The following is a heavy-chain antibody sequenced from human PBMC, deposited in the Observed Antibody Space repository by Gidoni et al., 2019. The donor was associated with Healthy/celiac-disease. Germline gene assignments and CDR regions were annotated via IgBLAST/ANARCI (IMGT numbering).Heavy chain of an antibody. CDR3: ARRYSSGRVVWFDP. Sequence: QVQLQQWGAGLLKPSETLSLTCAVYGGSFSGYYWSWIRQPPGKGLEWIGEINHSGSTNYNPSLKSRVTISVDTSKNQFSLKLSSVTAADTAVYYCARRYSSGRVVWFDPWGQGTLVTVSS. V-gene: IGHV4-34*01. CDR1: GGSFSGYY. CDR2: INHSGST. J-gene: IGHJ5*02. D-gene: IGHD6-19*01.